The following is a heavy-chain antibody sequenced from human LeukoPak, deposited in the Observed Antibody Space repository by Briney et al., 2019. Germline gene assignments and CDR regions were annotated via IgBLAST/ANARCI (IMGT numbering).Heavy chain of an antibody. D-gene: IGHD3-3*01. CDR1: GYIFTKYG. J-gene: IGHJ3*01. V-gene: IGHV1-18*01. CDR2: ITALNGET. Sequence: ASVKFSCKASGYIFTKYGISWVRQAPGQGLQWMGCITALNGETHYAQRFQNRFTMTTDTSTYTVYMELRNLRSDDTAVYYCARDYVAGITSFGVAQGDVWGQGTKVIVSS. CDR3: ARDYVAGITSFGVAQGDV.